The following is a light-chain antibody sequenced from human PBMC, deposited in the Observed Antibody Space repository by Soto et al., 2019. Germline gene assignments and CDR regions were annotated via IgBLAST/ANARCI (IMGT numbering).Light chain of an antibody. J-gene: IGKJ1*01. CDR1: QSFSTW. Sequence: DIQMTQSPSTLSASVGDRVTITCRASQSFSTWLAWDQQKPGKAPNLLIYKASILETGVPSRFSGSESGTEFTLTISSLQPDDFATYYCQQYNTYSWTFGQGTKVEIK. V-gene: IGKV1-5*03. CDR2: KAS. CDR3: QQYNTYSWT.